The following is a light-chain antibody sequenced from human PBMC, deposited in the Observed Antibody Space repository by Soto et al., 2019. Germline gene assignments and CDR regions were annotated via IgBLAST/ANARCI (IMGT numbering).Light chain of an antibody. Sequence: INMTQSPSSLSASVGDRVTITCRASQRITTYLNWYQQKPGKAPKLLISTAATLQGGVTSRFSGSGSGTEFTLTITTLQPEDFATYFCQQSYSTPYTFGQGTKLEIK. CDR2: TAA. J-gene: IGKJ2*01. CDR3: QQSYSTPYT. V-gene: IGKV1-39*01. CDR1: QRITTY.